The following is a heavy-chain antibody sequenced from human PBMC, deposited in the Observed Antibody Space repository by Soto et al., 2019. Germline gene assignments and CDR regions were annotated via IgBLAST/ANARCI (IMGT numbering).Heavy chain of an antibody. V-gene: IGHV4-31*03. D-gene: IGHD5-18*01. CDR3: PRGILV. CDR2: ISYGGST. Sequence: QVQLQESGPGLVKPSQTLSLTCTVSGGSINSGGYCWSWIRQHPGKGLDWIGCISYGGSTSYNPSLKSRVTIAVDTSKNQFSLKLTSVTAAATAVYYCPRGILVWGQGARITVSS. J-gene: IGHJ4*02. CDR1: GGSINSGGYC.